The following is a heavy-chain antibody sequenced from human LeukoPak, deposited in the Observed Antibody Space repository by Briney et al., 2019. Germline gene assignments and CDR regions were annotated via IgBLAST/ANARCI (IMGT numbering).Heavy chain of an antibody. CDR3: TRMTTGHDY. CDR2: INHSGYT. J-gene: IGHJ4*02. D-gene: IGHD4-17*01. Sequence: SETLSLTCAVYGGSFRANYWSWIRQPPGKGLEWIGEINHSGYTNDSPSLKSRVTLSIDTSRKQFSLNLRSVTVADTGIYYCTRMTTGHDYWGQGTLVTVSS. V-gene: IGHV4-34*01. CDR1: GGSFRANY.